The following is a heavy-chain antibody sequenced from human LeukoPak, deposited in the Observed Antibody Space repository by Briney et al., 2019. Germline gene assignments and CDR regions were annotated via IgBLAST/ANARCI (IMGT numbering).Heavy chain of an antibody. CDR1: GGSISSYY. CDR3: ARGGLYGDYGWFDP. Sequence: SETLSLTCTVSGGSISSYYWSWIRQPPGEGLEWIGYIYYSGSTNYNPSLKSRVTISVDTSKNQFSLKLSSVTAADTAVYYCARGGLYGDYGWFDPWGQGTLVTVSS. D-gene: IGHD4-17*01. CDR2: IYYSGST. J-gene: IGHJ5*02. V-gene: IGHV4-59*08.